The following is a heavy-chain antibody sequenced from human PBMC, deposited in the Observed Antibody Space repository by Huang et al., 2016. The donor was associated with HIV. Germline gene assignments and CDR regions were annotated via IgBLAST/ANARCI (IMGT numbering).Heavy chain of an antibody. J-gene: IGHJ4*02. CDR1: GFILSNYG. V-gene: IGHV3-33*04. Sequence: VQLIESGGGVVQPGKSLRLSCATSGFILSNYGMPWVRQAPGKGLKWVAFIRNDGMKKKYADSVRGRFTVGRDNGNNTLFLQMRSLGVDDTAVYYCARGDYYDSSGYHPGYFDYWGQGILVTVSS. CDR3: ARGDYYDSSGYHPGYFDY. D-gene: IGHD3-22*01. CDR2: IRNDGMKK.